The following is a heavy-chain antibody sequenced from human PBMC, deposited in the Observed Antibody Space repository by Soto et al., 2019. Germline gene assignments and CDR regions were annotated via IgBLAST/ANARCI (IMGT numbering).Heavy chain of an antibody. D-gene: IGHD2-2*01. Sequence: EVQLLESGGGLVQPGGSLRLACAASGFTFSSYAMSWVRQAPGRGLGWDAAISGSGGSTYYADSVKGRFTISRDNSKNTLYLQTNSLRAEDTAVYYCAKDWGRYCSSTSCYFDYWGQGTLVTVSS. CDR2: ISGSGGST. CDR3: AKDWGRYCSSTSCYFDY. V-gene: IGHV3-23*01. J-gene: IGHJ4*02. CDR1: GFTFSSYA.